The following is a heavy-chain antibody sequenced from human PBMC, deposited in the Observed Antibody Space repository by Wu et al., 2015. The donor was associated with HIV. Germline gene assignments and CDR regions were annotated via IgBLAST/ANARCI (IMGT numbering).Heavy chain of an antibody. CDR3: ARVSVRRRDCSGASCRVSILDAFNV. J-gene: IGHJ3*01. V-gene: IGHV1-69*05. CDR1: GYMFSSYG. Sequence: VQSGTEVKKPGASVKVSCKASGYMFSSYGISWVRQAPGQGLEWMGGVIPLFGVESYAQKFHDRVKITTDESSITAYMDLSGLSSDDTAMYYCARVSVRRRDCSGASCRVSILDAFNVWGQGTLVTVSS. CDR2: VIPLFGVE. D-gene: IGHD2-15*01.